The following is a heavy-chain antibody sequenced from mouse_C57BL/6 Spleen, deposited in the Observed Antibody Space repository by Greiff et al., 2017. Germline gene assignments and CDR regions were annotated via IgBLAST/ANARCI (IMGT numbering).Heavy chain of an antibody. Sequence: VQLQQSGPELVKPGASVKISCKASGYSFTGYYMNWVKQSPEKSLEWIGEITPSTGGTTYNQKFKAKATLTVDKSSSTAYMQLKSLTSEDSAVYYCARYYGSSPLWFAYWGQGTLVTVSA. V-gene: IGHV1-42*01. J-gene: IGHJ3*01. D-gene: IGHD1-1*01. CDR1: GYSFTGYY. CDR2: ITPSTGGT. CDR3: ARYYGSSPLWFAY.